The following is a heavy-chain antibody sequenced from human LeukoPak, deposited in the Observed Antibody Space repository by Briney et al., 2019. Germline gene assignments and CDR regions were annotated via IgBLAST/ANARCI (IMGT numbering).Heavy chain of an antibody. Sequence: GGSLRLSCAASGFTLSNYRMNWVRQAPGKGLEWVSYISSSSGTIYYADSVKGRFTISRDNAKNSLYLQMNSLRDEDTAVYYCARGNYSYYGLDVWGQGTTVTVSS. J-gene: IGHJ6*02. V-gene: IGHV3-48*02. CDR2: ISSSSGTI. CDR1: GFTLSNYR. CDR3: ARGNYSYYGLDV.